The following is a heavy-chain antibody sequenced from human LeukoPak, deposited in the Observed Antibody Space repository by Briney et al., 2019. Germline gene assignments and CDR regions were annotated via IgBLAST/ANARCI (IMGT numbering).Heavy chain of an antibody. CDR2: INHSGST. D-gene: IGHD3-16*01. CDR1: GGSFSGYY. Sequence: SETLSLTCAVYGGSFSGYYWSWIRQPPGKGLEWIGEINHSGSTNYNPSLKSRVTISVDTSKNQFSLKLSSVTAADTAVYYCARTDPRGWFDPWGQGTLVTVSS. CDR3: ARTDPRGWFDP. J-gene: IGHJ5*02. V-gene: IGHV4-34*01.